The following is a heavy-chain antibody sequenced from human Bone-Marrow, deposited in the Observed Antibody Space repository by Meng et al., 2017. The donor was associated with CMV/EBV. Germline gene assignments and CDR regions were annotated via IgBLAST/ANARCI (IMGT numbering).Heavy chain of an antibody. CDR2: ISSSSSYI. V-gene: IGHV3-21*01. D-gene: IGHD5-12*01. CDR1: GFTFSSYS. J-gene: IGHJ3*02. CDR3: ARDEGGSRPNDAFDI. Sequence: GESLKISCAASGFTFSSYSMNWVRQAPGKGLEWVSSISSSSSYIYYADSVKGRFTISRDNAKNSLYLQMNSLRAEDTAVYYCARDEGGSRPNDAFDIWGQGTMVTASS.